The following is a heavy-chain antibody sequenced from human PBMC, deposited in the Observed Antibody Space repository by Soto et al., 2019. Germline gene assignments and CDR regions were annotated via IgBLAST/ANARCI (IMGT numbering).Heavy chain of an antibody. CDR3: AREASGYDF. CDR2: IIPVFGRP. V-gene: IGHV1-69*13. D-gene: IGHD5-12*01. Sequence: GASVKVSCKASGGTFSSFGISWVRQAPGQGLEWMGGIIPVFGRPNYAQRFRGTLTITADESTNTSYMELIDLTSEDTAVYFCAREASGYDFWGQGTQVTVSS. CDR1: GGTFSSFG. J-gene: IGHJ1*01.